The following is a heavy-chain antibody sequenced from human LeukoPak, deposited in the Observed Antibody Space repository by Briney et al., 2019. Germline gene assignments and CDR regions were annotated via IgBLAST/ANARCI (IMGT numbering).Heavy chain of an antibody. CDR1: GGSISSSSYY. D-gene: IGHD3-9*01. Sequence: PSETLSLTCTVSGGSISSSSYYWGWIRQPPGKGLEWIGSIYYSGSTYYNPSLKSRVTICVDTSKNQFSLKLSSVTAADTAVYCCAREEANIRDFDWFSSYGMDVWGQGTTVTVSS. J-gene: IGHJ6*02. V-gene: IGHV4-39*02. CDR3: AREEANIRDFDWFSSYGMDV. CDR2: IYYSGST.